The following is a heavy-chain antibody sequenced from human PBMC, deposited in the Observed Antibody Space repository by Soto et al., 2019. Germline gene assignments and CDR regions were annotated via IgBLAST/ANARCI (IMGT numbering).Heavy chain of an antibody. CDR3: AGVFSRSWHKVGFFDY. V-gene: IGHV1-3*01. CDR2: INAGNGNT. J-gene: IGHJ4*02. Sequence: QVQLVQSGAEVKKPGASVKVSCKASGYTFTSYAMHWVRQAPGQRLEWMGWINAGNGNTKYSQKFQGRVTITRDTSAGTAYMGVRRLGSEGTAVYYCAGVFSRSWHKVGFFDYWGQGTLVTVSS. CDR1: GYTFTSYA. D-gene: IGHD6-13*01.